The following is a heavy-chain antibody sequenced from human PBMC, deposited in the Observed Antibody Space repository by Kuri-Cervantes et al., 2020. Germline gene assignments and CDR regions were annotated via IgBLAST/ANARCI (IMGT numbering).Heavy chain of an antibody. J-gene: IGHJ4*02. Sequence: SVKVSCKASGGTFGRNAINWVRQAPGQGLEWMGQISPMFSRTIYAQNFQGRVTITTDESTSTAYMQLSRLRFEDTAMYHCARLSYYCFDHWGQGTLVTVSS. V-gene: IGHV1-69*05. CDR1: GGTFGRNA. D-gene: IGHD2-21*01. CDR2: ISPMFSRT. CDR3: ARLSYYCFDH.